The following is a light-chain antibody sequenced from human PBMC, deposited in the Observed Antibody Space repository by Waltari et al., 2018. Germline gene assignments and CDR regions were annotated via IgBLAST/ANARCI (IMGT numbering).Light chain of an antibody. V-gene: IGKV3-15*01. Sequence: EIVVTQSPATLSVYPGERATLYCRASQSIGDNLAWYQQKPGQAPKLLIFSASARLPGIPDRFSGSGSGTQFTLTISSLQSEDFAVYYCQQCYDWPPYTFGQGTKLEI. CDR1: QSIGDN. CDR2: SAS. J-gene: IGKJ2*01. CDR3: QQCYDWPPYT.